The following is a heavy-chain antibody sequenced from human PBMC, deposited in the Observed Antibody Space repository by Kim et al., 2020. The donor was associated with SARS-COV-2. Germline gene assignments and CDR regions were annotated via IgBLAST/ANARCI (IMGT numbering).Heavy chain of an antibody. CDR3: ARVGELVPFRGVYPASGWYYGMDV. CDR1: GFTFSDYY. V-gene: IGHV3-11*05. J-gene: IGHJ6*02. CDR2: ISSSSSYT. D-gene: IGHD3-10*01. Sequence: GGSLRLSCAASGFTFSDYYMSWIRQAPGKGLEWVSYISSSSSYTNYADSVKGRFIISRDNAKNSLYLQMNSLRAEDTAVYYCARVGELVPFRGVYPASGWYYGMDVWGQGTTVTVSS.